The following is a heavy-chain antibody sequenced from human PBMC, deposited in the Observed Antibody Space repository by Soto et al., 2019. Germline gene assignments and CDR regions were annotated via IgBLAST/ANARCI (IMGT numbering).Heavy chain of an antibody. D-gene: IGHD2-21*02. CDR2: ISAYNGNT. J-gene: IGHJ4*02. Sequence: ASVKVSCKASGYTFTSYGISWVRQAPGQGLEWMGWISAYNGNTKYAQKLQGRVTMTTDTSTSTAYMELRSLRSDDTAVYFCARDPLAYCGGDCVFGYFDYWGQGTLVTVSS. V-gene: IGHV1-18*01. CDR1: GYTFTSYG. CDR3: ARDPLAYCGGDCVFGYFDY.